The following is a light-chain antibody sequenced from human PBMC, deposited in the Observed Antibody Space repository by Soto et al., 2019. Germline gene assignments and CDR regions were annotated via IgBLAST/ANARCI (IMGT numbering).Light chain of an antibody. V-gene: IGLV2-14*03. CDR1: SGDVGAYNY. CDR2: DVS. Sequence: QSALTQPASVSGSPGQSITISCTGTSGDVGAYNYVSWYQQHPGKAPKLMIYDVSNRPSGVSNRFSGSKSGNTASLTISGLQADDEADYYCSSYTRSTALVAFGGGTKLTVL. J-gene: IGLJ2*01. CDR3: SSYTRSTALVA.